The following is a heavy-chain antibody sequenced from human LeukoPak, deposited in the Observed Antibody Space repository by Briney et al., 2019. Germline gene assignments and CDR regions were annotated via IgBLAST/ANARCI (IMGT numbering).Heavy chain of an antibody. J-gene: IGHJ4*02. Sequence: GRSLRLSCAASGFTFSSYGMHWVRQAPGKGLEWVAVISYDGSNKYYADSVKGRFTISRDNSKNTLYLQMSSLRAEDTAVYYCAKASYSSSWYVVDYWGQGTLVTVSS. CDR2: ISYDGSNK. CDR1: GFTFSSYG. D-gene: IGHD6-13*01. CDR3: AKASYSSSWYVVDY. V-gene: IGHV3-30*18.